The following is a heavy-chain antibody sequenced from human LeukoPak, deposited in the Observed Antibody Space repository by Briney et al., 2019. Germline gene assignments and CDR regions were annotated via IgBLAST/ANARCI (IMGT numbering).Heavy chain of an antibody. CDR3: AQDRKMLVPTGIFDF. Sequence: PGGSLRLSCAASGFTFSSYAMSWVRQAPGKGLEWVSTISSGDNTNYADSVKGRFTVSRDNSKNTLYLQMNSLRADDTAVYYCAQDRKMLVPTGIFDFWGQGTLVTVSS. V-gene: IGHV3-23*01. J-gene: IGHJ4*02. D-gene: IGHD1-14*01. CDR2: ISSGDNT. CDR1: GFTFSSYA.